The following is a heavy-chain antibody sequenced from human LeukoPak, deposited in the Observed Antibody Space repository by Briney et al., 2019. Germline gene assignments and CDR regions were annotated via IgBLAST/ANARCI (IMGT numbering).Heavy chain of an antibody. CDR3: ARRVVRGVTRDYFDY. CDR2: IYYSGST. D-gene: IGHD3-10*01. CDR1: GGSISSSSYY. J-gene: IGHJ4*02. Sequence: SETLSLTCTVSGGSISSSSYYWGWIRQPPGKGLEWIGSIYYSGSTYYNPSLKSRVTISVDTSKNQFSLKLSSVTAADTAVYYCARRVVRGVTRDYFDYWGQGTLVTVSS. V-gene: IGHV4-39*07.